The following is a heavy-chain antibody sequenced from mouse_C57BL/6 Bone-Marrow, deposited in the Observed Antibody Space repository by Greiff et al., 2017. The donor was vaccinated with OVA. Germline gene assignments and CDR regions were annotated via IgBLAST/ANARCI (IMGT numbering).Heavy chain of an antibody. D-gene: IGHD1-1*01. Sequence: QVQLQQSGPGLVQPSQSLSITCTVSGFSLTSYGVHWVRQSPGKGLEWLGVIWSGGSTDYNAAFISRLSISKDKSKSQIFFKMNSLQDDDTDICDRARCNGSSSAWFAYWGQGTLVTVSA. J-gene: IGHJ3*01. CDR3: ARCNGSSSAWFAY. CDR2: IWSGGST. V-gene: IGHV2-2*01. CDR1: GFSLTSYG.